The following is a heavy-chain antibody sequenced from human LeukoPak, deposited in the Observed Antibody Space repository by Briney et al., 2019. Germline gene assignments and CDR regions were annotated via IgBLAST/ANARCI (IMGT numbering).Heavy chain of an antibody. D-gene: IGHD3-22*01. J-gene: IGHJ4*02. V-gene: IGHV4-4*07. Sequence: SETLSLTCTVSGGSISSYYWSWIRQPAGKGLEWIGRIYTSGSTNYNPSLKSRVTISGATSKNQFSLRLSSVTAADTAVYYCARASYSYDINGWVPFDYWGQGTLVTVSS. CDR3: ARASYSYDINGWVPFDY. CDR2: IYTSGST. CDR1: GGSISSYY.